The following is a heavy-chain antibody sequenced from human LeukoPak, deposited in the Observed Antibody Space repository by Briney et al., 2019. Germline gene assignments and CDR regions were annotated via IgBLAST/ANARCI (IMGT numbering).Heavy chain of an antibody. J-gene: IGHJ4*02. Sequence: PSETLSLTCTVSGGSITGYYWNWIRQPAGQGLEWLGRVYSSGVGNYNPSLSSRVTMSVDTSKNQFSLKLTSLTAADTAVYYCAREEFLHEIDSSGYFVYWGQGTLVTVSS. CDR3: AREEFLHEIDSSGYFVY. CDR2: VYSSGVG. CDR1: GGSITGYY. D-gene: IGHD3-22*01. V-gene: IGHV4-4*07.